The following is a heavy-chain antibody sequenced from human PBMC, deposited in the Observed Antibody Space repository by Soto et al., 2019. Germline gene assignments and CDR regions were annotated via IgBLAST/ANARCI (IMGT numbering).Heavy chain of an antibody. J-gene: IGHJ4*02. CDR3: ARDQGLNFDY. V-gene: IGHV4-59*01. Sequence: QVQLQESGPGLVKPSETLSLTCTVSGGSISSYYWSWIRQPPGKGLEWIGYIYYSGSTNYNPSLKSRVNISVDTTKNQFSLKVTSVTAADTAVYYCARDQGLNFDYWGQGTLVTVSS. CDR2: IYYSGST. CDR1: GGSISSYY.